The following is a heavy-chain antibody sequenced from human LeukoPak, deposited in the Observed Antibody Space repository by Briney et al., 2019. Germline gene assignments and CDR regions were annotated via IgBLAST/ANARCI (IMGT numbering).Heavy chain of an antibody. D-gene: IGHD3-22*01. CDR1: GFTFSSYW. CDR3: TRVSWYDSTFDY. CDR2: INSDGSST. V-gene: IGHV3-74*01. J-gene: IGHJ4*01. Sequence: PGGSLRLSCAASGFTFSSYWMHWVRQAPGKGLGWVSRINSDGSSTSYADSVQGRFTISRDNAKNTLYLQMNSLRAEDTAVYYCTRVSWYDSTFDYWGRGTLVTVSS.